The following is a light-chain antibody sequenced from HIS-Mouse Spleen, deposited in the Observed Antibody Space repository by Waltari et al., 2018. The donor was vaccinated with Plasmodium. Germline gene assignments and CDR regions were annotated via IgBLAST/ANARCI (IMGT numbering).Light chain of an antibody. CDR3: QQYGSSPLT. CDR1: QSVSSSN. V-gene: IGKV3-20*01. J-gene: IGKJ4*01. Sequence: ELVLPQSPGTLSLSPGERATLSCRASQSVSSSNLAWYQQKPGQAPRLLIYGASSRATGIPDRFSGSGSGTDFTLTISRLEPEDFAVYYCQQYGSSPLTFGGGTKVEIK. CDR2: GAS.